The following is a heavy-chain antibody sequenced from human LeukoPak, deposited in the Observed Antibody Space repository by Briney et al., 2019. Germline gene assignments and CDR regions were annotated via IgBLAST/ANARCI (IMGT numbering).Heavy chain of an antibody. CDR2: ITGSDDRT. CDR1: GFSFSSAA. Sequence: PGGSLRLSXAAPGFSFSSAAMTWVRQAPGKGLEWVSTITGSDDRTYYADSVKGRFTISRDYSKNTLHLQMNSLRVEDTATYYCAKGPQLGSGYHPDYWGQGTLVTVSS. D-gene: IGHD3-22*01. J-gene: IGHJ4*02. CDR3: AKGPQLGSGYHPDY. V-gene: IGHV3-23*01.